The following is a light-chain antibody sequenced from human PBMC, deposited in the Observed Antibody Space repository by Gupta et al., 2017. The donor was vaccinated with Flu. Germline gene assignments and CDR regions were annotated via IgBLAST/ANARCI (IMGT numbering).Light chain of an antibody. CDR3: QQRDSISYT. CDR1: QRISNY. J-gene: IGKJ2*01. Sequence: PSSLSASVGDRVTITCRASQRISNYLNWYQQKPGKAPKLLVYAASRVKSGVPSRFSDSGSGTDFTLTISSRQPEDFANYYCQQRDSISYTFGQGTTVEIK. CDR2: AAS. V-gene: IGKV1-39*01.